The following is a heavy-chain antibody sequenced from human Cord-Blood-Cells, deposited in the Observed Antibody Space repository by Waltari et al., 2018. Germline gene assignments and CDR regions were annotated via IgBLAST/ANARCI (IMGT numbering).Heavy chain of an antibody. CDR2: ISPIFGTA. CDR3: ARDDRLGNDAFDI. Sequence: QVQLVQSGAEVKKPGSSVKVSCKASGGTFSSYAISWVRQAPGQGLEWRGGISPIFGTANYTQKFQGRVTITADESTSTAYMELRSLRSEDTAVYYCARDDRLGNDAFDIWGQGTMVTVSS. CDR1: GGTFSSYA. J-gene: IGHJ3*02. V-gene: IGHV1-69*01. D-gene: IGHD7-27*01.